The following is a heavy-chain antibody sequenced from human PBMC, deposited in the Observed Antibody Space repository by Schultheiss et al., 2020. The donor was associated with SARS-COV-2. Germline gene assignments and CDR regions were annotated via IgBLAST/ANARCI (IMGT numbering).Heavy chain of an antibody. D-gene: IGHD3-10*01. Sequence: SETLSLTCAVYGGSFSGYYWSWIRQHPGKGLEWIGYIYYSGSTYYNPSLKSRVTISVDTSKNQFSLKLSSVTAADTAVYYCARGPSGDWGQGTLVTVSS. V-gene: IGHV4-31*11. CDR3: ARGPSGD. CDR1: GGSFSGYY. J-gene: IGHJ4*02. CDR2: IYYSGST.